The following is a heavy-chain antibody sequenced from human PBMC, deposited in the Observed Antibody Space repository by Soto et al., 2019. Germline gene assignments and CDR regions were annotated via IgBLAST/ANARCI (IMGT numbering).Heavy chain of an antibody. Sequence: ASVKVSCKASGYTFTSYDINWVRQATGQGLEWMGWMNPNSGNTGYAQKFQGRVTMTRNTSISTAYMELSSLRSEDTAVYYCARETGYSSSYDPWGQGTLVTVSS. CDR2: MNPNSGNT. J-gene: IGHJ5*02. V-gene: IGHV1-8*01. D-gene: IGHD6-13*01. CDR3: ARETGYSSSYDP. CDR1: GYTFTSYD.